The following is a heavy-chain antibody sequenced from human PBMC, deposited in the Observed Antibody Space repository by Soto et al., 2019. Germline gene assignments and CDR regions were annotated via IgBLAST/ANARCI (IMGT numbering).Heavy chain of an antibody. D-gene: IGHD4-17*01. CDR3: ALHLTAVGCFDY. CDR1: GFSLSTTGVA. Sequence: QITLKESGPTLVQPTQTLTLTCTFSGFSLSTTGVAVGWIRQPPGKALEWLALVYWDDDKRYSPSLKSRPTTXKXTPKNHVDLTMPNMDPVDAATYYCALHLTAVGCFDYGGQGTLVTVSS. J-gene: IGHJ4*02. CDR2: VYWDDDK. V-gene: IGHV2-5*02.